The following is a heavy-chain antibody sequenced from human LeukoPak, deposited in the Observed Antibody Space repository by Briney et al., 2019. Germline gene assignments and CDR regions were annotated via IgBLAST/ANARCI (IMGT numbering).Heavy chain of an antibody. J-gene: IGHJ4*02. Sequence: GGSLRLSCAASGXTFNSYAVSWVRQAPEKGLEWVATISGSGGGTYYADSVKGRFTISRDDSKNTLYLQMNSLRAEDTAVYYCAKDLGRYRNNYFDYWGQGNLVTVSS. D-gene: IGHD1-26*01. CDR2: ISGSGGGT. CDR1: GXTFNSYA. V-gene: IGHV3-23*01. CDR3: AKDLGRYRNNYFDY.